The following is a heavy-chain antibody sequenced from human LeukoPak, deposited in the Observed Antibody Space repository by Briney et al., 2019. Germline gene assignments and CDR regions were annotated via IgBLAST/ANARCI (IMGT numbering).Heavy chain of an antibody. CDR2: INHSGST. CDR3: AVTRIAVDY. V-gene: IGHV4-34*01. J-gene: IGHJ4*02. Sequence: PSETLSLTCAVYGGSFSGYYWSWIRQPPGKGLEWIGEINHSGSTNYNPSLKSRVTISVGTSKNQFSLKLSSVTAADTAVYYCAVTRIAVDYWGQGTLVTVSS. D-gene: IGHD6-19*01. CDR1: GGSFSGYY.